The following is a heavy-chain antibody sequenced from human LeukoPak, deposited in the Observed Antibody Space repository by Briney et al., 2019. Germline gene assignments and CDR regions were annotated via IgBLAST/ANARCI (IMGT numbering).Heavy chain of an antibody. CDR1: GFTFDDYA. Sequence: GGSLRLSCAASGFTFDDYAMHWVRQAPGKGLEWVSGISWNSGSIGYADSVKGRFTISRDNAKDSLYLQMNSLRAEDTGVYYCASELHYWGPGTLVTVSS. V-gene: IGHV3-9*01. J-gene: IGHJ4*02. D-gene: IGHD1-7*01. CDR2: ISWNSGSI. CDR3: ASELHY.